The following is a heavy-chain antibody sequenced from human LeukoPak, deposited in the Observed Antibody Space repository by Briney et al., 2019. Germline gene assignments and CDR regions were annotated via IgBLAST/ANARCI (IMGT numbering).Heavy chain of an antibody. CDR2: IWYDGSNK. CDR3: ARASPNYYDFWSGQGGLDY. J-gene: IGHJ4*02. Sequence: PGRSLRLCCAASGFTFSSYGMHWVRQAPGKGLEWVAVIWYDGSNKYYADSVKGRFTISRDNSKNTLYLQMNSLRAEDTAVYYCARASPNYYDFWSGQGGLDYWGQGTLVTVSS. CDR1: GFTFSSYG. V-gene: IGHV3-33*01. D-gene: IGHD3-3*01.